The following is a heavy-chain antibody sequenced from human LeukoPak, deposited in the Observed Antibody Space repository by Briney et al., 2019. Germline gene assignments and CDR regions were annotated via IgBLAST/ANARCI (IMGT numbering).Heavy chain of an antibody. D-gene: IGHD6-13*01. CDR2: MNHSGSK. V-gene: IGHV4-34*01. CDR1: GGSFSGYY. CDR3: ASLAPAGTPFDY. Sequence: SETLSLTCAVYGGSFSGYYWSWIRQPPGKGLEWVGEMNHSGSKNYSPTLKRRGSISVEAYKNQISLKLRSVTAPDTAVDYCASLAPAGTPFDYWGQGTLVTVSS. J-gene: IGHJ4*02.